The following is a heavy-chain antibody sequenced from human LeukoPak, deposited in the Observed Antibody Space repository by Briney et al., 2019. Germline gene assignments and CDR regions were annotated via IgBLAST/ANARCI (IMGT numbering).Heavy chain of an antibody. CDR3: AREKTTRGSYFDY. D-gene: IGHD1-1*01. CDR2: INPNSGGT. CDR1: GYTFTGYY. J-gene: IGHJ4*02. V-gene: IGHV1-2*02. Sequence: ASVKVSCKASGYTFTGYYMHWARQAPGPGLEWMGWINPNSGGTNYAQKFQGRVTMTRDTSISTAYMELSRLRSDDTAVYYCAREKTTRGSYFDYWGQGTLVTVSS.